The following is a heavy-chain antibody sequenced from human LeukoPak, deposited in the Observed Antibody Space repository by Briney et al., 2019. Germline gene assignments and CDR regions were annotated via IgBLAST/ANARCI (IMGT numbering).Heavy chain of an antibody. D-gene: IGHD3-22*01. Sequence: ASVKVSCKASGYTFTSYGISWVRQAPGQGLEGMGWISAYNGNTNYAQKLQGRVTMTTDTSTSTAYMELRSLRSDDTAVYYCARVYYYDSSGYPVHYYYYMDVWGKGTTVTVSS. CDR2: ISAYNGNT. CDR3: ARVYYYDSSGYPVHYYYYMDV. V-gene: IGHV1-18*01. CDR1: GYTFTSYG. J-gene: IGHJ6*03.